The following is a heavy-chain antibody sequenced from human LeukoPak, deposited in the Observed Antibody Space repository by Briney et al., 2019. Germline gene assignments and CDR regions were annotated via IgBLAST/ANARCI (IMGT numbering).Heavy chain of an antibody. V-gene: IGHV1-3*01. Sequence: ASVKVSCKASGYTFTSYAMHWVRPAPGQRLEWMGWINAGNGNTKYTQKFQGRVTITRDTSASTAYMELSSLRSEDTAVYYCAREGIAVAGFDYWGQGTLVTVSS. CDR3: AREGIAVAGFDY. D-gene: IGHD6-19*01. CDR1: GYTFTSYA. CDR2: INAGNGNT. J-gene: IGHJ4*02.